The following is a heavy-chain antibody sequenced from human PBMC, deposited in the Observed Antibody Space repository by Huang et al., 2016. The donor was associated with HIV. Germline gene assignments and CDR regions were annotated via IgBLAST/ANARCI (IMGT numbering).Heavy chain of an antibody. CDR2: MNPHTGNT. CDR3: ARSAYGDLDY. V-gene: IGHV1-8*02. J-gene: IGHJ4*02. Sequence: QVHLVQSGAEVKKPGASVKVSCKASGYTFTNYDINWLRQAPGRGLEWMGGMNPHTGNTGFAQSCQGRVTMTRKTSITTAYMELTSLTSEDTAVYYCARSAYGDLDYWGLGTLVIVSS. CDR1: GYTFTNYD. D-gene: IGHD4-17*01.